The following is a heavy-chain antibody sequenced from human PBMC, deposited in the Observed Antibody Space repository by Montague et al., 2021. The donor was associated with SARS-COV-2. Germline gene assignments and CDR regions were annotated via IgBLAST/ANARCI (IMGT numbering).Heavy chain of an antibody. CDR2: INHGGIT. V-gene: IGHV4-34*01. CDR1: GGSFSGYH. J-gene: IGHJ6*03. D-gene: IGHD3-10*01. Sequence: SETLSLTCAVYGGSFSGYHWNWIRQPPGKGLEWIGEINHGGITNYNPSLKSRLTILADTSKNQFSLKLTSVAAADTAVYYCARLRDGVVPSPILGVGPYYSYYCIDVWGKGTTVTVSS. CDR3: ARLRDGVVPSPILGVGPYYSYYCIDV.